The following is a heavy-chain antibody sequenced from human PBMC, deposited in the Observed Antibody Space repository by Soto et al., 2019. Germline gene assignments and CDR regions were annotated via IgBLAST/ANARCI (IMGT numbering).Heavy chain of an antibody. V-gene: IGHV4-4*07. J-gene: IGHJ5*02. D-gene: IGHD1-1*01. Sequence: PSATXSLTCTFSGASISGFYWIWIRKSAGKGLEWIGRIYATGTTDYNPSLKSRVMMSVDTSKKQFSLKLRSVTAADTAVYYCVRDGTKTLRDWFDPWGQGISVTVSS. CDR2: IYATGTT. CDR3: VRDGTKTLRDWFDP. CDR1: GASISGFY.